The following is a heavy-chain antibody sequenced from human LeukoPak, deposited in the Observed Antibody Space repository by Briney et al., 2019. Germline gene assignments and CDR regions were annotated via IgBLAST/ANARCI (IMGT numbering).Heavy chain of an antibody. V-gene: IGHV4-30-4*08. CDR2: TYYSGST. J-gene: IGHJ1*01. D-gene: IGHD2-21*01. Sequence: SETLSLTCTVSGGSISSGDYYWSWIRQPPGKGLVWIGYTYYSGSTYYNTSLKSRVTISVDTSKNQFSLKLSSVTAADTAVYYCARADPLVIAQPPYFQHWGQGTLVTVSS. CDR1: GGSISSGDYY. CDR3: ARADPLVIAQPPYFQH.